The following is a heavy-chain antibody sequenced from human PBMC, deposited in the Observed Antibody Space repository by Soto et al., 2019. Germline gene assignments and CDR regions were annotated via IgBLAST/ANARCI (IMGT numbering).Heavy chain of an antibody. CDR2: ISGSGGST. Sequence: GGSLRLSCAASGFTFSSYAMSWVRQAPGKGLEWVSAISGSGGSTYYADSVKGRFTISRDNSKNTLYLQMNSLRAEDTAVYYCAKRRAVLLEAPAAFDIWGQGTMVTVSS. J-gene: IGHJ3*02. D-gene: IGHD3-10*01. CDR3: AKRRAVLLEAPAAFDI. V-gene: IGHV3-23*01. CDR1: GFTFSSYA.